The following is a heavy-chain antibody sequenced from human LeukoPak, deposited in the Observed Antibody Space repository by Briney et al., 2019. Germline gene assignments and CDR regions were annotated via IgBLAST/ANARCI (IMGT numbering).Heavy chain of an antibody. D-gene: IGHD5-24*01. CDR1: GGSISGSF. CDR3: ARDPDGYKFFDY. J-gene: IGHJ4*02. CDR2: VFDRGTT. Sequence: SETLSLTCTVPGGSISGSFWHWIRQPPGKGLEWMGYVFDRGTTAYNPSLKRRVTMSLDTSKSQFSLNLSSVTAADTAVYFCARDPDGYKFFDYWGRGSPVTVSS. V-gene: IGHV4-59*01.